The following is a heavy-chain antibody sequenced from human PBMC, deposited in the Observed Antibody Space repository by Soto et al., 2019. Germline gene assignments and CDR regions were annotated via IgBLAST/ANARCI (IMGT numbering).Heavy chain of an antibody. CDR3: ARSITIFGVAPRHYFDY. CDR2: IYYSGST. D-gene: IGHD3-3*01. V-gene: IGHV4-39*01. CDR1: GGSISSSSYY. Sequence: SETLSLTCTVSGGSISSSSYYWGWIRRPPGKGLEWIGSIYYSGSTYYNPSLKSRVTISVDTSKNQFSLKLSSVTAADTAVYYCARSITIFGVAPRHYFDYWGQGTLVTVSS. J-gene: IGHJ4*02.